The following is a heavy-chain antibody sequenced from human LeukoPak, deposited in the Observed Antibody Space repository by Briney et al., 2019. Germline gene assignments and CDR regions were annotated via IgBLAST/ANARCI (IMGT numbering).Heavy chain of an antibody. Sequence: PSETLSLTCTVSGGSIISHYWSWIRQPPGKGLEWIGYIYYSGSTNYNPSLKSRVTISVDTSKNQFSLKLSSVTAADTAVYYCARGWYGDYWGQGTLVTVSS. V-gene: IGHV4-59*11. D-gene: IGHD3-10*01. CDR1: GGSIISHY. CDR2: IYYSGST. CDR3: ARGWYGDY. J-gene: IGHJ4*02.